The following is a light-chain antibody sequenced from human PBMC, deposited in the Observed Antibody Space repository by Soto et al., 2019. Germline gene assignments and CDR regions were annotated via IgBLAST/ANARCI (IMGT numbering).Light chain of an antibody. CDR1: SSNIGTSS. J-gene: IGLJ1*01. V-gene: IGLV1-44*01. Sequence: QSVLTQPHSASGTPGQRVTISCSGSSSNIGTSSVHWFQQLPGTAPKLLISTTNQRPSGVPERFSGSKSVTSASLAISGLQSEEEADYYCAAWDDSLNGHVFGTGTKLTVL. CDR2: TTN. CDR3: AAWDDSLNGHV.